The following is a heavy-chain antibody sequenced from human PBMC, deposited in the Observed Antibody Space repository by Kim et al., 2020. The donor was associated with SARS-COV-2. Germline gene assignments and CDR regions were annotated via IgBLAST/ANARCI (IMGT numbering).Heavy chain of an antibody. J-gene: IGHJ4*02. Sequence: GGSLRLSCAASGFTFSRYWMHWVHQAPGKGLVWVSRINSDGSSTSYADSVKGRFTISRDNAKNTPYLQMNRLRAEATAVYYCARGRYSSSWSDYWGQGTLVTVSS. CDR3: ARGRYSSSWSDY. D-gene: IGHD6-13*01. CDR1: GFTFSRYW. V-gene: IGHV3-74*01. CDR2: INSDGSST.